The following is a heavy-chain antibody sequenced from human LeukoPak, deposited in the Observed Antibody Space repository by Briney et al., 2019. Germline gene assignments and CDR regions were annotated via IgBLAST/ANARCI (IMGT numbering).Heavy chain of an antibody. Sequence: PSETLSLTCTVSGGSISSSNCYWGWIRQPPGKGLEWTGNIYYSGSTSYNPSLKSRVTLSVDMSKSQFSLKLSSVTAADTAVYYCARLVFGPYCFDYWGQGTLVTVSS. CDR1: GGSISSSNCY. CDR2: IYYSGST. J-gene: IGHJ4*02. V-gene: IGHV4-39*01. D-gene: IGHD3-3*01. CDR3: ARLVFGPYCFDY.